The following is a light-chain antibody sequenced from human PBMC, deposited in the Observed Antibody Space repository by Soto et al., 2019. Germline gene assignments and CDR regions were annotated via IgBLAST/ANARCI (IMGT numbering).Light chain of an antibody. Sequence: IVMTQSPATLSLSPGERATLSCRATQSVRSDLAWYQQRPGQAPRLLIYGASTRATGIPARFSGSGSGTEFTLTISGLQSEDFAVYYCQQYGSSLLFGGGTKVEIK. J-gene: IGKJ4*01. CDR3: QQYGSSLL. V-gene: IGKV3-15*01. CDR1: QSVRSD. CDR2: GAS.